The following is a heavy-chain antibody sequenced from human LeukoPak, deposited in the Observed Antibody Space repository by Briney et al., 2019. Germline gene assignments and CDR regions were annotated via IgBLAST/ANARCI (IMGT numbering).Heavy chain of an antibody. D-gene: IGHD6-19*01. V-gene: IGHV3-48*04. CDR3: ARDPEGDSSGSNFDY. CDR2: ISSSGSTI. CDR1: GFTFSSYA. J-gene: IGHJ4*02. Sequence: PGGSLRLSCAASGFTFSSYAMSRVRQAPGKGLEWVSYISSSGSTIYYADSVKGRFTISRDNAKNSLYLQMNSLRAEDTAVYYCARDPEGDSSGSNFDYWGQGTLVTVSS.